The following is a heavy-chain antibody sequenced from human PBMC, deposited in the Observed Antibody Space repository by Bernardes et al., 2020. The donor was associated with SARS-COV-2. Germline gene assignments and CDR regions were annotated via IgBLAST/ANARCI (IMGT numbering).Heavy chain of an antibody. CDR2: ISSSSSYT. Sequence: GGSLRLSCAASGFTFSDYYMSWIRQAPGKGLEWVSYISSSSSYTNYADSVKGRFTISRDNAKNSLYLQMNSLRAEDTAVYYCARDGPRGRDPLRFYGMDVWGQGTTVTVSS. J-gene: IGHJ6*02. CDR1: GFTFSDYY. CDR3: ARDGPRGRDPLRFYGMDV. V-gene: IGHV3-11*06. D-gene: IGHD3-3*01.